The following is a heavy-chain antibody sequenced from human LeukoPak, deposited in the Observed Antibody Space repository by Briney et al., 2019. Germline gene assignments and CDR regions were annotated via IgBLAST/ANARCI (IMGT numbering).Heavy chain of an antibody. CDR2: INHSGST. Sequence: SETLSLTCAVYGGSFSGYYWSWIRQPPGKGLEWIGEINHSGSTNYNPSLKSRVTISVDTSKNQFSLKLSSVTAADTAVYYCARTNDYSNYWGQGTLVTVPS. D-gene: IGHD4-4*01. CDR3: ARTNDYSNY. V-gene: IGHV4-34*01. J-gene: IGHJ4*02. CDR1: GGSFSGYY.